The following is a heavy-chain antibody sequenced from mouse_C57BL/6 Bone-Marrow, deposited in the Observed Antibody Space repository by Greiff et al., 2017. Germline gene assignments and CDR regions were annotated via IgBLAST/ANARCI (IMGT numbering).Heavy chain of an antibody. CDR1: GYNFTSYW. Sequence: QVQLQQPGAELVRPGTSVKLSCKASGYNFTSYWMHWVKQRPGQGLEWIGVIDPSDSYTNYNQKFKGKATLTVDTSSSTAYMQLSSLTSDDSAVYSCARDDFSFPFAYWGQGTLVTVSA. D-gene: IGHD2-4*01. CDR2: IDPSDSYT. V-gene: IGHV1-59*01. CDR3: ARDDFSFPFAY. J-gene: IGHJ3*01.